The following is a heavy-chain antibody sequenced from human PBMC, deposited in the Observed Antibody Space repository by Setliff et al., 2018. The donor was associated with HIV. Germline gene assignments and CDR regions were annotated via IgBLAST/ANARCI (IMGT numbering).Heavy chain of an antibody. V-gene: IGHV4-59*01. D-gene: IGHD3-22*01. CDR2: IYDSGSP. J-gene: IGHJ3*02. Sequence: PSETLSLTCTVSGGSTSNEYWSWIRQPPGKGLEWIGYIYDSGSPKYNPSLKSRVTISIDTSNSQISLKLTSVTAADTAMYHCARVYYFDSSGYHQRGDVFDIWGQGTMVTVSS. CDR1: GGSTSNEY. CDR3: ARVYYFDSSGYHQRGDVFDI.